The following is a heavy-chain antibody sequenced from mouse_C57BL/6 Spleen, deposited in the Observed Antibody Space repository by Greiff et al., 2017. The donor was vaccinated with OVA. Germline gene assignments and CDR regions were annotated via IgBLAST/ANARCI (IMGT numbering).Heavy chain of an antibody. D-gene: IGHD2-4*01. CDR3: ARLDLYYDYDGYYFDY. Sequence: VQLQQPVAELVKPGASVTLSCQASGYPFTSYWMPLVKQRPGRGLEWLGRIDPNSGGTKYNEKFKSKATLTVDKPSSTAYMQLSSLTSEDSAVYYCARLDLYYDYDGYYFDYWGQGTTLTVSS. CDR2: IDPNSGGT. J-gene: IGHJ2*01. CDR1: GYPFTSYW. V-gene: IGHV1-72*01.